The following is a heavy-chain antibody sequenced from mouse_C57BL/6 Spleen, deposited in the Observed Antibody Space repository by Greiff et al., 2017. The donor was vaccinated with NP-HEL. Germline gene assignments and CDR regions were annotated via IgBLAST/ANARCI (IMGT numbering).Heavy chain of an antibody. D-gene: IGHD2-2*01. Sequence: EVKVEESGGGLVKPGGSLKLSCAASGFTFSDYGMHWVRQAPEKGLEWVAYISSGSSTIYYADTVKGRFTISRDNAKNTLFLQMTSLRSEDTAMYYCARPGYDGAWFAYWGQGTLVTVSA. CDR1: GFTFSDYG. CDR2: ISSGSSTI. V-gene: IGHV5-17*01. CDR3: ARPGYDGAWFAY. J-gene: IGHJ3*01.